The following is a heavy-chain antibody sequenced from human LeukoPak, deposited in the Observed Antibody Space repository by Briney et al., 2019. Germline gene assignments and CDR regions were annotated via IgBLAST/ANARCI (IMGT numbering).Heavy chain of an antibody. V-gene: IGHV4-34*01. CDR1: GGSFGGYY. Sequence: SETLSLTCAVYGGSFGGYYWSWIRQPPGKGLEWIGEINHSGSTNYNPSLKSRVTISVDTSKNQFSLKLSSVTAADTAVYYCARAGRGLLYSYWGQGTLVTVSS. D-gene: IGHD2-8*01. J-gene: IGHJ4*02. CDR3: ARAGRGLLYSY. CDR2: INHSGST.